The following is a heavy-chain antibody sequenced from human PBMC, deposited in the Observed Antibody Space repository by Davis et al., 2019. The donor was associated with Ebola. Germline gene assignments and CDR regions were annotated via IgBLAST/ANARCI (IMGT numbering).Heavy chain of an antibody. Sequence: ESLKISCAASGFTFSSYWMHSVRQVPGKGLVWVSRINTDGSRTSYADSVKGRFTISRDNAKSTQYLQMNSLRAEDTALYYCARYQYSGSSMDWGRGTLVSVSS. D-gene: IGHD1-26*01. CDR1: GFTFSSYW. J-gene: IGHJ4*02. CDR2: INTDGSRT. V-gene: IGHV3-74*01. CDR3: ARYQYSGSSMD.